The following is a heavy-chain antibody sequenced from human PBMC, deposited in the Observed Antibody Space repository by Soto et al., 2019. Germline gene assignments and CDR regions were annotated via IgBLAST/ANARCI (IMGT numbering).Heavy chain of an antibody. CDR2: INPNSGGT. CDR1: GYTFTDYY. V-gene: IGHV1-2*02. J-gene: IGHJ5*02. CDR3: ERDNGSVLHNWFDP. D-gene: IGHD6-25*01. Sequence: ASVKVSCKASGYTFTDYYMHWVRRAPGQGPEWMGWINPNSGGTYYAQKFQGRVTMTRDTSISTAYMELSGLRSDETAVYYCERDNGSVLHNWFDPWGQGTLVTVSS.